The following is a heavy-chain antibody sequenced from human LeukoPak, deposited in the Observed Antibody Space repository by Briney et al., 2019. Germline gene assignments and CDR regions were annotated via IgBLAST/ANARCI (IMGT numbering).Heavy chain of an antibody. J-gene: IGHJ2*01. V-gene: IGHV4-59*10. CDR3: ARVVAIVGYFDL. D-gene: IGHD3-16*02. Sequence: SETLSLTCAVYGGSFSSYYWSWIRQPAGKGLEWIGRIYTSGITNYNPSLKSRVTMSVDTSKNQFSLKLSSVTAADTAVYYCARVVAIVGYFDLWGRGTLVTVSS. CDR1: GGSFSSYY. CDR2: IYTSGIT.